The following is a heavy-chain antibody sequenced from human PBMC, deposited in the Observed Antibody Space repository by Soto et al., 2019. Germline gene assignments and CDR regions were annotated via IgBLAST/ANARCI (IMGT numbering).Heavy chain of an antibody. CDR1: GYTFSNYG. Sequence: ASVKGSCKTSGYTFSNYGITWVRQAPGQPLEWLGWISLYSDGTNYAQKFQGRVSMTTDTSTTTAYMELRSLRSDDTAVYYCARVVQGAEAWFGPWGQGTLVTVSS. CDR3: ARVVQGAEAWFGP. D-gene: IGHD2-2*01. J-gene: IGHJ5*02. V-gene: IGHV1-18*01. CDR2: ISLYSDGT.